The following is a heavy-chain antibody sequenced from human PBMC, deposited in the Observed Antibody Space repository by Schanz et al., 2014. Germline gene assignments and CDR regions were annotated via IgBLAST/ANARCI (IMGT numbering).Heavy chain of an antibody. Sequence: EVQLLESGGGLVQPGGSLRLSCAASGFTFSNYVMSWVRQAPGKGLEWVSTIGTSGGTNYAESVKGRFTISRDNSKNTLYLQMNSLRAEDTAVYYCAKTPREYCNYDNCPNWFDSWGQGTLVTASS. J-gene: IGHJ5*01. CDR3: AKTPREYCNYDNCPNWFDS. V-gene: IGHV3-23*01. D-gene: IGHD2-15*01. CDR2: IGTSGGT. CDR1: GFTFSNYV.